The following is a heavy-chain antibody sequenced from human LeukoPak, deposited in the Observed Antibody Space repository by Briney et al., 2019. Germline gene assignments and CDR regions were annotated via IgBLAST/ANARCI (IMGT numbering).Heavy chain of an antibody. V-gene: IGHV4-38-2*02. J-gene: IGHJ4*02. CDR2: IYHSGST. CDR1: GYSISSGYY. CDR3: ARGITFGGETYFDY. Sequence: SETLSLTCTVSGYSISSGYYWGWIRQPPGKGLGWIGSIYHSGSTYYNPSLKSRVTISVDTSKNQFSLKLSSVTAADTAVYYCARGITFGGETYFDYWGQGTLVTVSS. D-gene: IGHD3-16*01.